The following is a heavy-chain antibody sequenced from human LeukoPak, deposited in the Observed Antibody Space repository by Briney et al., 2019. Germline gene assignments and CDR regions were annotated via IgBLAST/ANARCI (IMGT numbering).Heavy chain of an antibody. D-gene: IGHD2-15*01. Sequence: GGSLRLSCVASGFTFGKYWMSWVRQAPGKGLEWVANIKLDGSEKNYVDSVKGRFTISRDNTKNSLYLQMNSLRAEDTAVYYCARDGRRKYCSGGSCYTDAFDIWGQGTMVTVSS. CDR2: IKLDGSEK. V-gene: IGHV3-7*01. CDR3: ARDGRRKYCSGGSCYTDAFDI. CDR1: GFTFGKYW. J-gene: IGHJ3*02.